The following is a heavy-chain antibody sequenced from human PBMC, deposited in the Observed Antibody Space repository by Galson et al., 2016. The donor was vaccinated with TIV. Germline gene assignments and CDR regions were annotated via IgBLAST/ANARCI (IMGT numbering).Heavy chain of an antibody. Sequence: SVKVSCKASEDTFTAYYIHWVRQAPGLGLEWMGWINPDNGDTNYAQKFEGRVTMTRDTSMTIVYMDLSSLKSDDTAVYYCARDVGSSSTSWFDPWGQGTLVTVSS. CDR3: ARDVGSSSTSWFDP. J-gene: IGHJ5*02. D-gene: IGHD6-6*01. V-gene: IGHV1-2*02. CDR1: EDTFTAYY. CDR2: INPDNGDT.